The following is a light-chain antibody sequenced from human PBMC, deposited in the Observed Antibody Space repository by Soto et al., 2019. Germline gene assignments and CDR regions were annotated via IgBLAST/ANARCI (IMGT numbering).Light chain of an antibody. CDR3: QRYAISTRTT. Sequence: EIVLTQSPGTLSLSPGERATLSCRASQSVDSKYLAWYQQKTCQAHRLLIYGASRRASAISDRFSGSGSGTDFNLTISRLEPEDFAVYYCQRYAISTRTTFGQGTKLEIK. CDR2: GAS. J-gene: IGKJ2*01. V-gene: IGKV3-20*01. CDR1: QSVDSKY.